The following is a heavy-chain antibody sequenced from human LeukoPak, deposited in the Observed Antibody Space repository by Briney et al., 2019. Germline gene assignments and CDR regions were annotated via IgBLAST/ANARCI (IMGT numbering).Heavy chain of an antibody. V-gene: IGHV3-48*01. D-gene: IGHD6-13*01. Sequence: PGGSLRLSCAASGFTFSSYSMNWVRQAPGKGLEWVSYISSSSSTIYYADSVKGRFTISRDNAKNSLYLQMNSLRAEDTAVYYCARGRSSSWPYNWFDPWGQGTLVTVSS. CDR2: ISSSSSTI. CDR1: GFTFSSYS. J-gene: IGHJ5*02. CDR3: ARGRSSSWPYNWFDP.